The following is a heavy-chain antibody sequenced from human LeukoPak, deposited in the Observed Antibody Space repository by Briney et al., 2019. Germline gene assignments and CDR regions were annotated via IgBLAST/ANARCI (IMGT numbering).Heavy chain of an antibody. V-gene: IGHV1-69*06. CDR2: IIPIFGTA. CDR1: GGTFSSYA. J-gene: IGHJ4*02. D-gene: IGHD2-2*02. CDR3: ARDSYCSSTSCYIHFDY. Sequence: ASVKVSCKASGGTFSSYAISWVRQAPGQGLEWMGGIIPIFGTANYAQKFQGRVTITADKSTSTAYMELSSLRSEDTAVYYCARDSYCSSTSCYIHFDYWDQGTLVTVSS.